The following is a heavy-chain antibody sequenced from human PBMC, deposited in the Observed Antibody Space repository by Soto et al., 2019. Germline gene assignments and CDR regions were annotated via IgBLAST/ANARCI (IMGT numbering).Heavy chain of an antibody. CDR3: AKDEYSSSSPWFDP. Sequence: GGSLRLSCAASGFIFTSYAMSWVRQAPGKGLEWVSAISGSGGSTYYADSVKGRFTISRDKSKNTLYLQMNSLRAEDTAVYYCAKDEYSSSSPWFDPWGQGTLVTVSS. D-gene: IGHD6-6*01. J-gene: IGHJ5*02. V-gene: IGHV3-23*01. CDR1: GFIFTSYA. CDR2: ISGSGGST.